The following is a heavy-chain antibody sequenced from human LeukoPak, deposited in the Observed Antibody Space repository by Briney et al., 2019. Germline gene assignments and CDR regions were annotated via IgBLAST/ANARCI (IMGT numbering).Heavy chain of an antibody. CDR3: AREGTDYDILTGYPN. V-gene: IGHV3-7*05. CDR2: IKQDGSEK. Sequence: PGGSLRLSCAASGFTVSNAWMSWVRQAPGKGLEWVANIKQDGSEKYYVDSVKGRFTISRDNAKNSLYLQMNSLRAEDTAVYYCAREGTDYDILTGYPNWGQGTLVTVSS. J-gene: IGHJ4*02. D-gene: IGHD3-9*01. CDR1: GFTVSNAW.